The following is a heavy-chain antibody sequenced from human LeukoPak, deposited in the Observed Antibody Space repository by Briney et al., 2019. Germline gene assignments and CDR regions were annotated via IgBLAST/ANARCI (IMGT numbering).Heavy chain of an antibody. D-gene: IGHD6-13*01. Sequence: GASVKVSCKASGYTFTSYGISWVRQAPGQGLEWMGWISAYNGNTNYAQKLQGRVTMTTDTSTSTAYMELRSLRSDDTAVYYCARDSFSSSWYLRFSGLFDYWGQGTLVTVSS. CDR3: ARDSFSSSWYLRFSGLFDY. CDR1: GYTFTSYG. J-gene: IGHJ4*02. CDR2: ISAYNGNT. V-gene: IGHV1-18*01.